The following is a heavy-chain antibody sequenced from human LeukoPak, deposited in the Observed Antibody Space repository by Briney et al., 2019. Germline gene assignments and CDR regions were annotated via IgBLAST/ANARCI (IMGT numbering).Heavy chain of an antibody. J-gene: IGHJ4*02. V-gene: IGHV1-3*01. CDR1: GYTFTSYA. D-gene: IGHD3-22*01. CDR3: ARGDSSGYYVY. Sequence: ASVKVSCKASGYTFTSYAMHWVRQAPGQRLEWMGWINAGNGNTKYSQKFQGIVTITRDTSASTAYMELSSLRSEDTAVYYCARGDSSGYYVYWGQGTLVTVSS. CDR2: INAGNGNT.